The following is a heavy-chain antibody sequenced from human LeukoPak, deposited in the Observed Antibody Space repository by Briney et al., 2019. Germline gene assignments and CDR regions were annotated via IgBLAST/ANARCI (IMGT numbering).Heavy chain of an antibody. Sequence: GRSLRLSCEASGFTFNTYAMHWVRQPPGKGLEWVAPISYDGSDKIYTDSVKGRFTISRDNSESTLYLQMDSLRGDDAAVYYCAKAVGRISWSFDYWGQGALVTVSS. CDR3: AKAVGRISWSFDY. D-gene: IGHD6-13*01. V-gene: IGHV3-30*18. CDR2: ISYDGSDK. CDR1: GFTFNTYA. J-gene: IGHJ4*02.